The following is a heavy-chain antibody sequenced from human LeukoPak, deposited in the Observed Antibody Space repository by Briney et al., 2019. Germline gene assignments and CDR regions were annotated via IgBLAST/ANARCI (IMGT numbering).Heavy chain of an antibody. Sequence: GGSLRLSCAVSGFTVSSNYMTWVRQAPGEGLEWLSVIYSDGSTYYADSVKGRFTILRDNSKNTLYLQMNSLRAEDTAVYYCARLPIVVITSGGYWGQGTLVTVSS. V-gene: IGHV3-53*01. J-gene: IGHJ4*02. CDR2: IYSDGST. D-gene: IGHD3-22*01. CDR3: ARLPIVVITSGGY. CDR1: GFTVSSNY.